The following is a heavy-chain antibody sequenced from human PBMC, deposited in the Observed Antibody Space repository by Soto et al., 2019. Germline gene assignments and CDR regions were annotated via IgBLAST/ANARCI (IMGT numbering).Heavy chain of an antibody. CDR2: MTGDGRTT. CDR3: ATTEVDY. J-gene: IGHJ4*02. V-gene: IGHV3-74*03. Sequence: GGSLRLSCAASGFTFGDYWMHWVRQPPGKGPEWVSRMTGDGRTTQYADSVKGRFTASRDNAKSTLYLQMNSLRAEDTAVYYCATTEVDYWGPGTLVTVSS. CDR1: GFTFGDYW.